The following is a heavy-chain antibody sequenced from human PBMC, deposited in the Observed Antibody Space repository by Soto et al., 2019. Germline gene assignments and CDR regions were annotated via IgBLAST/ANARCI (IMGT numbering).Heavy chain of an antibody. D-gene: IGHD3-10*01. CDR3: ARVGDYYGSGRYYGMDV. V-gene: IGHV3-74*01. Sequence: EVQLMESGGGIAQPGGSLRLSCEVSGFTFSDYWMHWVRQAPGKGLVWVSRIKGDGSTISYADSVKGRLTISRDNAKNTLYLQMNSLRVEDTAVYYCARVGDYYGSGRYYGMDVWGQGTTVTVSS. CDR2: IKGDGSTI. J-gene: IGHJ6*02. CDR1: GFTFSDYW.